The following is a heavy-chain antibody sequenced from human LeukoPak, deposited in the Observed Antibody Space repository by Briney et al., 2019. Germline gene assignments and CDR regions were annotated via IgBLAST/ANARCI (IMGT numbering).Heavy chain of an antibody. CDR3: ARDPEDYVWGSYRPAGYFDY. CDR2: INPNSGDT. J-gene: IGHJ4*02. CDR1: GYTFTAYY. D-gene: IGHD3-16*02. Sequence: ASVKVSCKASGYTFTAYYMHWVRQAPGQGLEWMGCINPNSGDTDYAQKFQGRVTMTRDTSVSTAYMELSRLRSDDTAVYYCARDPEDYVWGSYRPAGYFDYWGQGTLVTVSS. V-gene: IGHV1-2*02.